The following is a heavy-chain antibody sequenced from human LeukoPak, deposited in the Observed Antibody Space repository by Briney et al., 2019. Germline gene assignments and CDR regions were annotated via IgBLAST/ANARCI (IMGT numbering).Heavy chain of an antibody. Sequence: SETPSLTCPVSGGPLSSYYWSRIRPPPGKGLEGIGYIYYSGSTNYNPSLKSRVTISVDTSKNQFSLKLSSVTAADTAVYYCARASTYYDILTGYYMNWFDPWGQGTLVTVSS. CDR3: ARASTYYDILTGYYMNWFDP. D-gene: IGHD3-9*01. J-gene: IGHJ5*02. V-gene: IGHV4-59*01. CDR1: GGPLSSYY. CDR2: IYYSGST.